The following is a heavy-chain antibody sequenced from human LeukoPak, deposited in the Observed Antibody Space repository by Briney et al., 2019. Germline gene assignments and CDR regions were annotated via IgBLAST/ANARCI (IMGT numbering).Heavy chain of an antibody. CDR3: ARDLSYCSSASCEANWFDS. J-gene: IGHJ5*01. CDR2: INPNSGGT. D-gene: IGHD2-2*01. V-gene: IGHV1-2*02. Sequence: ASVKVSCKASGYTFIVYYIHSVRQAPGQGLEWMGWINPNSGGTNYAQKFQGRVTMTRDTSISTAYMELSRLRSDDTAVYYCARDLSYCSSASCEANWFDSWGQGTLVTVSS. CDR1: GYTFIVYY.